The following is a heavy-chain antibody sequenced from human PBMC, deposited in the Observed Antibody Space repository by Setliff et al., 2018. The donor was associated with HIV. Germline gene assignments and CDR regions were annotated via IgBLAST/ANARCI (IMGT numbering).Heavy chain of an antibody. J-gene: IGHJ3*02. Sequence: ASVKVSCKASGYTFTGYDINWVRQATGQGLEWMGWMNPNSGNTGYAQKFQGRVTMTRNTSISTAYMELSSLRSEDTAVYYCARALPRLYDAFDIWGQGTMVTVSS. CDR1: GYTFTGYD. CDR2: MNPNSGNT. V-gene: IGHV1-8*01. CDR3: ARALPRLYDAFDI.